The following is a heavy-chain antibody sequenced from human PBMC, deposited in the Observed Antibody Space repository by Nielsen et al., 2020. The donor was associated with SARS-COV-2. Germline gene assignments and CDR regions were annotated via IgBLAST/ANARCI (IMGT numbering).Heavy chain of an antibody. Sequence: SVKVSCKASGYTFTSYGISWVRQAPGQGLEWMGGIIPIFGTANYAQKFQGRVTITADKSTSTAYMELSSLRSEDTAVYYCAREELDYDFWSGPYAPNWFDPWGQGTLVTVSS. CDR2: IIPIFGTA. V-gene: IGHV1-69*06. CDR1: GYTFTSYG. J-gene: IGHJ5*02. D-gene: IGHD3-3*01. CDR3: AREELDYDFWSGPYAPNWFDP.